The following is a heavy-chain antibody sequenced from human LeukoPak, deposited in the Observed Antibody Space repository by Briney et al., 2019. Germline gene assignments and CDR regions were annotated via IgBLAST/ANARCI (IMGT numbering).Heavy chain of an antibody. CDR2: SNTNTGNP. D-gene: IGHD3-10*01. V-gene: IGHV7-4-1*02. CDR1: GYTFTSYA. J-gene: IGHJ4*02. Sequence: ASVKVSCKASGYTFTSYAMNWVRQAPGQGLEWMGWSNTNTGNPTYAQGFTGRFVFSLDTSVSTAYLQISSLKAEDTAVYYCATPGGLWFGESPGYWGQGTLVTVSS. CDR3: ATPGGLWFGESPGY.